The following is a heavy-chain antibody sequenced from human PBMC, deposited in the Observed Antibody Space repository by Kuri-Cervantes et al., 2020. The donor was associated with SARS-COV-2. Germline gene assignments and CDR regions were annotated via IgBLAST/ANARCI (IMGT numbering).Heavy chain of an antibody. D-gene: IGHD1-26*01. CDR2: FYYTGGT. Sequence: ESLKISCSVSGVFINDYYWGWVRQPPGKGLEWVGYFYYTGGTNYDPSLKTRVTISTDKSKNQLSLKLTSVTAADTAVYYCARADILFSGSGFDSWGRGALVTVSS. CDR1: GVFINDYY. CDR3: ARADILFSGSGFDS. J-gene: IGHJ4*02. V-gene: IGHV4-59*01.